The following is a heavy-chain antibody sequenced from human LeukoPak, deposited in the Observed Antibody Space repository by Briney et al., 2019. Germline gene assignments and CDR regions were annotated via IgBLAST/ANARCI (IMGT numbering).Heavy chain of an antibody. J-gene: IGHJ4*02. CDR2: IWYDGSNK. CDR1: GFTFSSYA. Sequence: GGSLRLSCAASGFTFSSYAMHWVRQAPGKGLEWVAVIWYDGSNKYYADSVKGRSTISRDNSKNTLYLQMNSLRADDTAVYYCAKVTDSSGYFPSDYWGQGTLVTVSS. CDR3: AKVTDSSGYFPSDY. D-gene: IGHD3-22*01. V-gene: IGHV3-33*06.